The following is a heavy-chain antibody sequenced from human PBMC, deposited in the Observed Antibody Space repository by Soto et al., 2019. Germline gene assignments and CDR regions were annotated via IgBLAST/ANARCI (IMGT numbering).Heavy chain of an antibody. CDR2: INSNGSST. J-gene: IGHJ4*02. Sequence: PGGSLRLSCSASGFTFSSYAMHWVRQAPGKGLEYVSTINSNGSSTYYADSVKGRFTISRDNSKNTLYLQMSSLRAEDTAVYYCARVGIGGTTFRGYLAYWVQGTLVTVSS. D-gene: IGHD1-1*01. CDR3: ARVGIGGTTFRGYLAY. V-gene: IGHV3-64D*08. CDR1: GFTFSSYA.